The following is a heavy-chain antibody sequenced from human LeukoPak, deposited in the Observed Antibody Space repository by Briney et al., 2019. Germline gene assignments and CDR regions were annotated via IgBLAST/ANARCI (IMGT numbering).Heavy chain of an antibody. Sequence: ASVKVSCEASGYTFTSYGISWVRQAPGQGLEWMGWISAYNGNTNYAQKLQSRDTMTTDTSTSTAYMELRSLRSDDTAVYYCARVGILLGYCSSTSCYGRYDYWGQGTLVTVSS. J-gene: IGHJ4*02. CDR2: ISAYNGNT. CDR1: GYTFTSYG. V-gene: IGHV1-18*01. D-gene: IGHD2-2*01. CDR3: ARVGILLGYCSSTSCYGRYDY.